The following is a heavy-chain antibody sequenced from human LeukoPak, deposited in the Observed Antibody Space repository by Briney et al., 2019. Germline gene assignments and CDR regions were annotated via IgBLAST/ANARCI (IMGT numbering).Heavy chain of an antibody. CDR2: ISASGGST. J-gene: IGHJ4*02. CDR3: AKDPSTLTLTDDY. V-gene: IGHV3-23*01. Sequence: GGSLRLSCVASGFTFITYGMTWVRQAPGKGLEWVSTISASGGSTHHADSVKGRFTISRDNSKNTLYLQMNSLRAEDTAVYYCAKDPSTLTLTDDYWGQGTLVTVSS. CDR1: GFTFITYG.